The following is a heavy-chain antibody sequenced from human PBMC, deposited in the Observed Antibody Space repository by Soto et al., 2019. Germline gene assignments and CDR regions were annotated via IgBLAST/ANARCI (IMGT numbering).Heavy chain of an antibody. CDR3: ARHFYGDYNWSAP. D-gene: IGHD4-17*01. CDR2: IYYSGST. Sequence: PSETLSLTCTVSGGSISSYYWSWIRQPPGKGLEWIGYIYYSGSTNYNPSLKSRVTISVDTSKNQFSLKLSSVTAADTAVYYCARHFYGDYNWSAPGGQGTLVTVSS. CDR1: GGSISSYY. J-gene: IGHJ5*02. V-gene: IGHV4-59*08.